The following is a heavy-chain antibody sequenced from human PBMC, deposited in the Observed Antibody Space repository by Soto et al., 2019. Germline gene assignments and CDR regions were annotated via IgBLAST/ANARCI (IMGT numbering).Heavy chain of an antibody. CDR3: TTDDPSIVGATGNDY. J-gene: IGHJ4*02. D-gene: IGHD1-26*01. Sequence: GGSLRLSCAASGFTFSNAWMNWVRQAPGKGLEWVGRIKSKTDGGTTDYAAPVKGRFTISRDDSKNTLYLQMNSLKTEDTAVYYCTTDDPSIVGATGNDYWGQGTLVTVSS. CDR2: IKSKTDGGTT. CDR1: GFTFSNAW. V-gene: IGHV3-15*07.